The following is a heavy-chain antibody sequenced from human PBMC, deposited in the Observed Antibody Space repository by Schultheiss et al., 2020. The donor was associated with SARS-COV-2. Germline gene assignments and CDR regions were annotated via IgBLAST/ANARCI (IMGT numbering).Heavy chain of an antibody. J-gene: IGHJ4*02. V-gene: IGHV4-4*02. CDR2: IYHSGST. Sequence: SETLSLTCAVSGGSISSSNWWSWVRQPPGKGLEWIGEIYHSGSTNYNPSLKSRVTISVDTSKNQFSLKLSSVTAADTAVYYCARIDSSGYYAYDYWGQGTLVTVSS. CDR1: GGSISSSNW. CDR3: ARIDSSGYYAYDY. D-gene: IGHD3-22*01.